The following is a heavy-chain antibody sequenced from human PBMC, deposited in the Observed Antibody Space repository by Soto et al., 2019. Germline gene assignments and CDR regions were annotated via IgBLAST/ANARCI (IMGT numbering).Heavy chain of an antibody. Sequence: QVQLVQSGAEVKKPGSSVKVSCKASGGTFSSYTISWVRKAPGQGLEWMGRIIPILGIANHAQKLQGRVTSTTDKSTSTAYMELRRLRSEDAAVYFCAMEYCSRTSCYRDYWGKGSLVIVSS. CDR1: GGTFSSYT. CDR3: AMEYCSRTSCYRDY. V-gene: IGHV1-69*02. J-gene: IGHJ4*02. CDR2: IIPILGIA. D-gene: IGHD2-2*02.